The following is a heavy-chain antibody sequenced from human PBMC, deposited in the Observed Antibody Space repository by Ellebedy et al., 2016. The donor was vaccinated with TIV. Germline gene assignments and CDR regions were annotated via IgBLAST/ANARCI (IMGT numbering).Heavy chain of an antibody. D-gene: IGHD1-26*01. CDR2: IIPIFGTA. CDR3: ARAGSSTYYFDY. J-gene: IGHJ4*02. Sequence: AASVKVSCKASGGTFSSYAISWVRQAPGQGLEWMGGIIPIFGTANYAQKFQGRVTITADESTSTAYMELSSLRSEDTAVYYCARAGSSTYYFDYWGQGTLVTVSS. CDR1: GGTFSSYA. V-gene: IGHV1-69*13.